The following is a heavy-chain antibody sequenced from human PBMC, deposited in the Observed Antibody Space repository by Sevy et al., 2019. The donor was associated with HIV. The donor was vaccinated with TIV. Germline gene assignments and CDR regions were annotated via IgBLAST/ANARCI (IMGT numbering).Heavy chain of an antibody. V-gene: IGHV3-33*01. J-gene: IGHJ4*02. Sequence: GGSLRLSCAASGFTFSDYGMHWVRQAPGKGLEWVAVIWSDGSNKYYGYSVKGRFTISRDSSKNTLFLQMNSLRVDDTAVYYCAREERSGTTTSFDYWGQGALVTVSS. CDR3: AREERSGTTTSFDY. CDR1: GFTFSDYG. D-gene: IGHD1-7*01. CDR2: IWSDGSNK.